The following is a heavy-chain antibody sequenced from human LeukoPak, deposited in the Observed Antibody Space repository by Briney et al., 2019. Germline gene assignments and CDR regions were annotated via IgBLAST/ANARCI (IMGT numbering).Heavy chain of an antibody. CDR3: ATDYYGMDV. J-gene: IGHJ6*02. CDR1: GFTFSSYG. CDR2: ISSSSSTI. D-gene: IGHD2-8*02. V-gene: IGHV3-48*01. Sequence: GGSLRLSCAASGFTFSSYGMNWVRQAPGKGLEWVSYISSSSSTIYYADSVKGRFTISRDNAKNSLYMQMNSLRGEDTAVYHCATDYYGMDVWGQGTTVTVSS.